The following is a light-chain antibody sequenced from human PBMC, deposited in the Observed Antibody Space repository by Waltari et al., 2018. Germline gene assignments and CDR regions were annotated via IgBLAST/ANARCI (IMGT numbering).Light chain of an antibody. CDR2: AAS. J-gene: IGKJ1*01. CDR1: QSVSIF. V-gene: IGKV1-39*01. CDR3: QQSDSTPHT. Sequence: DIRMTQSPSSLSVSLGDRATITCRASQSVSIFLNWYQKKPGKAPKLLIYAASSLQGGVPSRFSGSGSGTDFTLTISSLQPEDFAAYYCQQSDSTPHTFGQGTKVES.